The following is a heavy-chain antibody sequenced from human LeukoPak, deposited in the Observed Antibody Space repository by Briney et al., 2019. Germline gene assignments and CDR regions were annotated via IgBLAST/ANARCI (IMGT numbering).Heavy chain of an antibody. CDR3: ARNTVGYYYYYMDV. Sequence: SETLSLTCAVYGGSFSGYYWSWIRQPPGKGLEWIGEINHSGSTNYNPSPKSRVTISVDTSKNQFSLKLSSVTAADTAVYYCARNTVGYYYYYMDVWGKGTTVTVSS. CDR2: INHSGST. V-gene: IGHV4-34*01. J-gene: IGHJ6*03. CDR1: GGSFSGYY. D-gene: IGHD5-12*01.